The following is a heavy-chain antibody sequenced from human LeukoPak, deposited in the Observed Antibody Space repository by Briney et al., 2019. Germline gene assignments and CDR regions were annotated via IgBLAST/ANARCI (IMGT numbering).Heavy chain of an antibody. CDR2: INPNSGGT. Sequence: ASAKVSCKASGYTFTGYYMHWVRQAPGQGLEWMGWINPNSGGTNYAQKFQGRVTMTRDASISTAYMELSRLRSDDTAVYYCARDWVDITYYGMDVWGQGTTVTVSS. CDR3: ARDWVDITYYGMDV. V-gene: IGHV1-2*02. J-gene: IGHJ6*02. D-gene: IGHD3-9*01. CDR1: GYTFTGYY.